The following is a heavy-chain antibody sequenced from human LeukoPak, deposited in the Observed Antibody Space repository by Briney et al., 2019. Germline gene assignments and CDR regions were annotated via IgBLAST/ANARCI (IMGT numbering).Heavy chain of an antibody. CDR2: INSDGSST. CDR1: GFTFSSYW. Sequence: PGGSLRLSCAASGFTFSSYWMHWVRQAPGKGLVWVSRINSDGSSTSYADSVKGRFTISRDNAKNTLYLQMNSLRAEDTAVYYCARFPVVGIVGALDYRGQGTLVTVSS. V-gene: IGHV3-74*01. CDR3: ARFPVVGIVGALDY. J-gene: IGHJ4*02. D-gene: IGHD1-26*01.